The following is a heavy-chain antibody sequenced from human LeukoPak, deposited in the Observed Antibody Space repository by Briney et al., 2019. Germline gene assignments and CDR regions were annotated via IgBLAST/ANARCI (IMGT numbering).Heavy chain of an antibody. J-gene: IGHJ1*01. D-gene: IGHD6-13*01. CDR2: IYYSGST. CDR3: ARRSQQLRYFQH. Sequence: SETLSLTCAVSGGSIRNSSFYWGWIRQPPGKGLEWIGYIYYSGSTNYNPSLKSRVTISADTSKNQFSLKLSSVTAADTAVYYCARRSQQLRYFQHWGQGTLVTVSS. V-gene: IGHV4-61*05. CDR1: GGSIRNSSFY.